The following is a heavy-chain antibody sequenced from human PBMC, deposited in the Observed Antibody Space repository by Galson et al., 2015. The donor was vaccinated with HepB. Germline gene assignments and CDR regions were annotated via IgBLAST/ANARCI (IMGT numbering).Heavy chain of an antibody. Sequence: SLRLSCAASGFTVGASYMRWVRQAPGKGLEWVSVIYDGGSIYYADFAKGRFSISRDNSKNTLYLQMSGRRAEDTAVYYCARAGHYGGKGNWFDSWGQGTLVTVSS. J-gene: IGHJ5*01. D-gene: IGHD4-23*01. CDR2: IYDGGSI. CDR3: ARAGHYGGKGNWFDS. V-gene: IGHV3-66*02. CDR1: GFTVGASY.